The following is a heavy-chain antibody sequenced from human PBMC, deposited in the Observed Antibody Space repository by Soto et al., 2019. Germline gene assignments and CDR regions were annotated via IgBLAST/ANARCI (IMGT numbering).Heavy chain of an antibody. CDR2: IWYDGSDK. Sequence: STPASGVTIRSNGMHLSRPPQRRGLEWVAFIWYDGSDKYYADSVKGRFTISRDNSKNTLYLQMNSLRAEDTAVYDCAGDRYTNYPPDAVDSWGQGTLVTVSS. CDR1: GVTIRSNG. V-gene: IGHV3-33*01. J-gene: IGHJ3*02. CDR3: AGDRYTNYPPDAVDS. D-gene: IGHD4-4*01.